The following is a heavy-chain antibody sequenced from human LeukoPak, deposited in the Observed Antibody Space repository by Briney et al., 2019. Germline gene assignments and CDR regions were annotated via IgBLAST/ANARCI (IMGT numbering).Heavy chain of an antibody. CDR1: GGTFSSSA. Sequence: ASVKVSCKASGGTFSSSAISWVRQAPGQGLEWMGGIIPIFGTADHAQKFQGRATITADESTSTAYMEVSSLRSEDTAAYYCARGAVGYGDSYNYYNMDVWGQGTTVTVSS. J-gene: IGHJ6*02. V-gene: IGHV1-69*13. CDR2: IIPIFGTA. CDR3: ARGAVGYGDSYNYYNMDV. D-gene: IGHD4-17*01.